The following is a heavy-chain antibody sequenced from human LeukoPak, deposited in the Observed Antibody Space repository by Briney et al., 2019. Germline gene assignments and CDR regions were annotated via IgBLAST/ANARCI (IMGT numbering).Heavy chain of an antibody. CDR1: GGSISSYY. D-gene: IGHD3-10*01. V-gene: IGHV4-59*12. Sequence: SETLSLTCTVSGGSISSYYWSWLRQPPGKGLEYIGYSHYTGSTNYNPSLKSRVTMSVDTSKNQFSLKLSSVTAADTAVYYCARDWFYGSGSYYPPDYFDYWGQGTLVTVSS. J-gene: IGHJ4*02. CDR3: ARDWFYGSGSYYPPDYFDY. CDR2: SHYTGST.